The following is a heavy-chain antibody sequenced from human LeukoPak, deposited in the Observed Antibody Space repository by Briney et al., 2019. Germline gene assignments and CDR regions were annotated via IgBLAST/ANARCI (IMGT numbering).Heavy chain of an antibody. CDR2: IYTSGST. J-gene: IGHJ5*02. D-gene: IGHD4-4*01. CDR1: GGSISSYY. CDR3: ARERIGGSNYVWFDP. Sequence: KPSETLSLTCTVSGGSISSYYWNWIRQPAGKGLEWIGRIYTSGSTNYNPSLKSRVTMSVDTSKNQFSLKLSSVTAADTAVYYCARERIGGSNYVWFDPWGQGTLVTVSS. V-gene: IGHV4-4*07.